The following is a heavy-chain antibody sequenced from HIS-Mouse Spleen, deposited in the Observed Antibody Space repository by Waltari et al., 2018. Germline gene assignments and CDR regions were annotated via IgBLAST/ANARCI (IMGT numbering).Heavy chain of an antibody. CDR3: ARTGALDAFDI. CDR1: GYTFTGYY. J-gene: IGHJ3*02. Sequence: QVQLVQSGAEVKKPGASVKVSCKASGYTFTGYYMHWVRQAPGQGLEWMGGINPTSGGTNYAQKFQGRVTMTRDTSISTAYMELSRLRSDDTAVYYCARTGALDAFDIWGQGTMVTVSS. CDR2: INPTSGGT. D-gene: IGHD7-27*01. V-gene: IGHV1-2*02.